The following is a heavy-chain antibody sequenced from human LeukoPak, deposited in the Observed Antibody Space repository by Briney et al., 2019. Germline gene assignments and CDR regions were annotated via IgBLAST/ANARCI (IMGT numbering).Heavy chain of an antibody. CDR3: ARDSADLWSGYYTSWFDP. J-gene: IGHJ5*02. D-gene: IGHD3-3*01. Sequence: GGSLRLSCAASGFTVSNNYMKWVRQAPGKGLEWVSLIYSTGATYFADSVKGRFTISRDNSKNTLYLQMNSLRAEDTAIYYCARDSADLWSGYYTSWFDPWGQGTLVTVSS. CDR1: GFTVSNNY. V-gene: IGHV3-66*01. CDR2: IYSTGAT.